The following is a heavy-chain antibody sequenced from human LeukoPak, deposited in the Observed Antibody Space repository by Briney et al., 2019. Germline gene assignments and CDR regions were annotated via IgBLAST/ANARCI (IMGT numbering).Heavy chain of an antibody. J-gene: IGHJ4*02. CDR1: GGSISSYY. CDR2: IYYSGST. V-gene: IGHV4-59*01. CDR3: AGGYSSSWYGDY. Sequence: SETLSLTCTVSGGSISSYYWSWIRQPPGKGLEWIGYIYYSGSTNYNPSLKSRVTISVDTSKNQFSLKLGSVTAADTAVYYCAGGYSSSWYGDYWGQGTLVTVSS. D-gene: IGHD6-13*01.